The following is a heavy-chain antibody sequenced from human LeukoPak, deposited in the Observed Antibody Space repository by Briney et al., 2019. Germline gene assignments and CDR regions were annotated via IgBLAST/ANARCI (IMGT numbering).Heavy chain of an antibody. Sequence: GGSLRLSCAASGFTFSSYAMSWVRQAPGKGLEWVSAISGSGGSTYYADSVKGRFTISRDNSKNTLYLQMNSLRVEDTALYYCARARGRYSGSNFDYWGQGTLVTVSS. CDR3: ARARGRYSGSNFDY. CDR1: GFTFSSYA. D-gene: IGHD1-26*01. V-gene: IGHV3-23*01. J-gene: IGHJ4*02. CDR2: ISGSGGST.